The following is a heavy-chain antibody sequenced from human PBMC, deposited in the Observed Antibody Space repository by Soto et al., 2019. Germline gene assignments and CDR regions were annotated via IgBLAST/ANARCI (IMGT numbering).Heavy chain of an antibody. CDR3: SSGLTEWSNDY. D-gene: IGHD3-3*01. CDR1: GDSINSGAYY. J-gene: IGHJ4*01. Sequence: QVQLQESGPGLVKPAQTLSLTCTVSGDSINSGAYYWTWIRQHPGKGLEWIGCSYTDGGTDYSPSLKNRVTRSMDTSKNHFSLRLTSVTAADTATYFCSSGLTEWSNDYWGHGTLVTVSS. V-gene: IGHV4-31*03. CDR2: SYTDGGT.